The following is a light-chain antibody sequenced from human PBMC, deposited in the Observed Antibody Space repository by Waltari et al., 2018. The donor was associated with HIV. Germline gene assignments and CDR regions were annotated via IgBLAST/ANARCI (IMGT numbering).Light chain of an antibody. CDR1: RSTLAHTY. J-gene: IGLJ3*02. Sequence: QSMLTQPPSVSAAPRQKLTISCSVTRSTLAHTYASWYQHPPGAAPQLVIYDNDNRPSGIPDRFSGSKSGASATLVITGLQTGDEGDYYCGTWDSSLNAGVFGGGTKLTVL. CDR3: GTWDSSLNAGV. V-gene: IGLV1-51*01. CDR2: DND.